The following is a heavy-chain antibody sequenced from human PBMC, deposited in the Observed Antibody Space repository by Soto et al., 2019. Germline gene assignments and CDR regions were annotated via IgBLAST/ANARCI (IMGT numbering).Heavy chain of an antibody. CDR1: GFTFSNAW. CDR3: PALGVYNSFAFDF. J-gene: IGHJ4*02. D-gene: IGHD2-8*02. V-gene: IGHV3-15*01. CDR2: IKSKTDGGTT. Sequence: GGSLRLSCAASGFTFSNAWMSWVRQAPGKGLEWVGRIKSKTDGGTTDYAAPVKGRFTISRDDSKNTLYLKMNSLKTEDTAEYYCPALGVYNSFAFDFWGQGTLVTVSS.